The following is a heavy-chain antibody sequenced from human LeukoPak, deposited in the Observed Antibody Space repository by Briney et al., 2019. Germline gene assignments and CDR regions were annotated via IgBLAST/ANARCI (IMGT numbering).Heavy chain of an antibody. D-gene: IGHD5-18*01. CDR3: ARDSDYSYGYYYYYYMDV. CDR2: IYTSGST. J-gene: IGHJ6*03. Sequence: SETLSLTCTVSGGSISSYYGSWFRKPAGKDLEWIGGIYTSGSTNYNPSLKSRVTMSVDTSKNQFSLKLSSVTAADTAVYYCARDSDYSYGYYYYYYMDVWGKGTTVTVSS. CDR1: GGSISSYY. V-gene: IGHV4-4*07.